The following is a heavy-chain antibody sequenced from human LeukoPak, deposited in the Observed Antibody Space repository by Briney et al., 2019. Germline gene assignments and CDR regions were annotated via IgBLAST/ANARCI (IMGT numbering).Heavy chain of an antibody. Sequence: GGSLRLSCAASGFTFSTYAMSWVRQAPGKGLEWVSAVSANGGSTFYADSVKGRFTISRDNAKSSLYLQMNSLRAEDTAVYYCASDPYSGSYGADYYYYMDVWGKGTTVTISS. V-gene: IGHV3-23*01. CDR3: ASDPYSGSYGADYYYYMDV. CDR1: GFTFSTYA. D-gene: IGHD1-26*01. CDR2: VSANGGST. J-gene: IGHJ6*03.